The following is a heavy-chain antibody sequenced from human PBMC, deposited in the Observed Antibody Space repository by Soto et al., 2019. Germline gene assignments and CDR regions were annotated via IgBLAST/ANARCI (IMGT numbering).Heavy chain of an antibody. V-gene: IGHV3-30*03. J-gene: IGHJ4*02. Sequence: GGSLRLSCVASGFTFSSYWMHWVRQAPGKGLEWVAVISYDGSNKYYADSVKGRFTISRDNSKNTLYLQMNSLRAEDTAVYYCARDRTLYGGKTPGYWGQGTLVTVSS. CDR3: ARDRTLYGGKTPGY. CDR1: GFTFSSYW. CDR2: ISYDGSNK. D-gene: IGHD4-17*01.